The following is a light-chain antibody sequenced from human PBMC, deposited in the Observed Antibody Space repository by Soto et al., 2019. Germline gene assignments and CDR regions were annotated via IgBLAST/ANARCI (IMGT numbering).Light chain of an antibody. CDR3: ASYTVSHTRV. V-gene: IGLV2-14*01. CDR1: NSDVGAYNY. J-gene: IGLJ3*02. CDR2: EVN. Sequence: QSALTQPASVSGSPGQSITISCTGSNSDVGAYNYVSWYQQHPGKAPKLIIYEVNNQPSGVSHRFSGSKSGNTASLTISGLRADDEADYYCASYTVSHTRVFGGGTKVTVL.